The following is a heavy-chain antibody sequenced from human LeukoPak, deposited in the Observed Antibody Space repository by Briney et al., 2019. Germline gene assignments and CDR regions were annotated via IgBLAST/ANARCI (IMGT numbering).Heavy chain of an antibody. CDR1: GFTFSSYA. J-gene: IGHJ4*02. D-gene: IGHD7-27*01. Sequence: PGGSLRLSCAASGFTFSSYAMHWVRQAPGKGLEWVAVISYDGSNKYYADSVKGRFTISRDDSKNMLSLQMNSLRVEDTAVYYCARDLAWGAFDYWGQGALVTVSS. V-gene: IGHV3-30*04. CDR3: ARDLAWGAFDY. CDR2: ISYDGSNK.